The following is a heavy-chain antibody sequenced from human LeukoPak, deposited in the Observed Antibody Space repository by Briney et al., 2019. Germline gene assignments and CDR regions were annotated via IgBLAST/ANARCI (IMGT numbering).Heavy chain of an antibody. CDR1: GFTFSSYA. V-gene: IGHV3-23*01. CDR3: AKEGEYSSSWTTTNYFDY. Sequence: GGSLRLSCAASGFTFSSYAMSWVRQAPGKGLEWVSAISGSGGSTYYADSVKGRFTISRENSKNTLYLQMNSLRAEDTAVYDCAKEGEYSSSWTTTNYFDYSGQGTLVTVSS. J-gene: IGHJ4*02. CDR2: ISGSGGST. D-gene: IGHD6-13*01.